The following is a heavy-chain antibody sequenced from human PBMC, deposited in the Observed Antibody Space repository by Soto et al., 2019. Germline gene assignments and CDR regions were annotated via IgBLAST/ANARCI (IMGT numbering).Heavy chain of an antibody. D-gene: IGHD5-12*01. CDR2: ISWNSGSI. J-gene: IGHJ6*03. CDR1: GFTFDDYA. Sequence: GGSLRLSCAASGFTFDDYAMHWVRQAPGKGLEWVSGISWNSGSIGYADSVKGRFTISRDNAKNSLYLQMNSLRAEDTALYYCAKDSRVYSGLLSYMDVWGKGTTVTVSS. CDR3: AKDSRVYSGLLSYMDV. V-gene: IGHV3-9*01.